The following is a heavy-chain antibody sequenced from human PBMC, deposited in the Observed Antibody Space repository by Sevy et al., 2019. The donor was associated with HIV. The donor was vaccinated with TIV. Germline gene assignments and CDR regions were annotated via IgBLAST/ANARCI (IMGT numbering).Heavy chain of an antibody. CDR2: IYYSGST. V-gene: IGHV4-59*01. CDR3: ARDQGSSSWYGNNYGMDV. Sequence: SETLSLTCTVSGGSISSYYWSWIRQPPGKGLEWIGSIYYSGSTNYNPSLKSRVTISVDTSKNQFSLKLSSVTAADTAVYYCARDQGSSSWYGNNYGMDVWGQGTTVTVSS. D-gene: IGHD6-13*01. CDR1: GGSISSYY. J-gene: IGHJ6*02.